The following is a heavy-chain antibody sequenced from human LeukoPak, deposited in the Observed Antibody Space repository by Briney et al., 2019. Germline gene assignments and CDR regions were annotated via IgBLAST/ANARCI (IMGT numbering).Heavy chain of an antibody. CDR2: ISTYNGDT. Sequence: GASAKVSCKASGYTFISYGITWVRQAPGQGLEWMGWISTYNGDTNYAQKLQGRVTMTTDTSTSTAYMELRSLGSDDTAMYYCARAVITMVRGIHYHMDVWGKGTTVTVSS. V-gene: IGHV1-18*01. CDR1: GYTFISYG. D-gene: IGHD3-10*01. J-gene: IGHJ6*03. CDR3: ARAVITMVRGIHYHMDV.